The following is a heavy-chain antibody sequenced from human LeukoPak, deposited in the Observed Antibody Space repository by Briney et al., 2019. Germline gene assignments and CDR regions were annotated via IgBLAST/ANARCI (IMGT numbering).Heavy chain of an antibody. Sequence: PGESLKISCKGSGYTFTNYYIGWVRQTPGKGLEWMGIISPGDSDARYSPSFQGQVHIPADKSISAAHLQWSSLKASDTAMYYCARLFSSSWSALGYWGQGTLVTVSS. J-gene: IGHJ4*02. V-gene: IGHV5-51*01. CDR3: ARLFSSSWSALGY. D-gene: IGHD6-13*01. CDR2: ISPGDSDA. CDR1: GYTFTNYY.